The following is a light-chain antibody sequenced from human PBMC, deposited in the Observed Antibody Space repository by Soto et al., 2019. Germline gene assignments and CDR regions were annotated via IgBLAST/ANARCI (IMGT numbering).Light chain of an antibody. CDR3: CSYAGSYTYV. J-gene: IGLJ1*01. CDR2: SVN. Sequence: QSVLPQPRSVSASPGQSVTISCTGTSSDVGGHNYVSWYQQHAGKAPKLMISSVNKRPSGIPDRFSGSKSGNTASLTISGLQPEDEADYYCCSYAGSYTYVFGTGTKVTVL. CDR1: SSDVGGHNY. V-gene: IGLV2-11*01.